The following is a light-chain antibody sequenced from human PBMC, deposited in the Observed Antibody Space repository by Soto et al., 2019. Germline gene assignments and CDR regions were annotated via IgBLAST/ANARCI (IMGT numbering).Light chain of an antibody. J-gene: IGLJ3*02. CDR1: SSDVGGYNY. V-gene: IGLV2-14*01. CDR3: SSYTSSSTRV. CDR2: EVS. Sequence: QSALTQPASVSGSPGQSITISCTGTSSDVGGYNYVSWYQHHPGKAPKLMIYEVSNRPPGVSNRFSGSKSGNTASLTISGLQAEDEADYYCSSYTSSSTRVFGGGTKVTVL.